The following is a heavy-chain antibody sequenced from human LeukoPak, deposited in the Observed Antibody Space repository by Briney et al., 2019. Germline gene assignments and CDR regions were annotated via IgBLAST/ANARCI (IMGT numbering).Heavy chain of an antibody. CDR1: GFIFSSYS. CDR2: ISSSSSYI. V-gene: IGHV3-21*01. CDR3: ARESGGSWGPDPFDI. Sequence: GGSLRLSCVASGFIFSSYSMNWVRQAPGKGLEWVSSISSSSSYIYYADSVKGRFTISRDNAKNSLYLQMNSLRAEDAAVYYCARESGGSWGPDPFDIWGQGTMVTVSS. J-gene: IGHJ3*02. D-gene: IGHD3-16*01.